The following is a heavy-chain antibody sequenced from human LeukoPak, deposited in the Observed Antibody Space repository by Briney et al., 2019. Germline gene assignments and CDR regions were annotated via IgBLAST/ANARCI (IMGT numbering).Heavy chain of an antibody. V-gene: IGHV3-7*01. CDR3: ARDETALDS. CDR2: INQGGSEK. D-gene: IGHD5-18*01. Sequence: GGSLRLSCAASGFTFSSYWMSWVRQAPEKGLEWVANINQGGSEKYYVDSVRGRFTISRDNAKHSLYLQINSLRAEDTAIYYCARDETALDSWGQGTQVTVSS. J-gene: IGHJ4*02. CDR1: GFTFSSYW.